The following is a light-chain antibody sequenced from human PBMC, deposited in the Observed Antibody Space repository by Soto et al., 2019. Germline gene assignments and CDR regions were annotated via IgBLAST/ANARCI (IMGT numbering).Light chain of an antibody. J-gene: IGKJ1*01. V-gene: IGKV1-5*03. CDR2: KAS. Sequence: IHMTQSPSTLSASLLDIFTITWRASHSISSWLAWYQQKPGKAPKLLIYKASSLESGVPSRFSGSGSGTEFTLTISSLQPDDFAAYYCQQYNSYSPEWTFGQGTKVDIK. CDR1: HSISSW. CDR3: QQYNSYSPEWT.